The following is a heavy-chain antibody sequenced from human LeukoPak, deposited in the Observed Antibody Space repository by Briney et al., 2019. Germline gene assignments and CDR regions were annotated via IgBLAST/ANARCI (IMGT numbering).Heavy chain of an antibody. CDR3: ARDGAPGELPDWFDP. J-gene: IGHJ5*02. Sequence: ASVKVSCKVSGYTLTELSMHWVRQAPGKGLEWMGGFDPEDGETIYAQKFQGRVTMTRDTSTSTVYMELSSLRSEDTAVYYCARDGAPGELPDWFDPWGQGTLVTVSS. D-gene: IGHD1-26*01. V-gene: IGHV1-24*01. CDR2: FDPEDGET. CDR1: GYTLTELS.